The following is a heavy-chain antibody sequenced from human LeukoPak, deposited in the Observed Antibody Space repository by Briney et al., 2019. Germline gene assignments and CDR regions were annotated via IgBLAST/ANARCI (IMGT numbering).Heavy chain of an antibody. V-gene: IGHV4-34*01. Sequence: PSETLSLTCAVYGGSFGGYYWSWIRQPPGKGLEWIGEINHSGSTNYNPSLKSRVTISVDTSKNQFSLKLSSVTAADTAVYYCARGGGGSWYGNYYYGMDVWGQGTTVTVSS. D-gene: IGHD6-13*01. J-gene: IGHJ6*02. CDR2: INHSGST. CDR1: GGSFGGYY. CDR3: ARGGGGSWYGNYYYGMDV.